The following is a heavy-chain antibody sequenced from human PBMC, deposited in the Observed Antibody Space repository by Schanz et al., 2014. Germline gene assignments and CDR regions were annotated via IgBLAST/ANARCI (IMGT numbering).Heavy chain of an antibody. CDR3: ARKTGYQAIEY. V-gene: IGHV4-59*13. CDR1: GASISDYY. CDR2: IYDSGSS. D-gene: IGHD6-13*01. Sequence: KPSETLSLTCTVSGASISDYYLRWILQPPGKELEWIGYIYDSGSSNYRPSHKRRVTMSVDTTKNQFVLKLRTVPAADTGVYYCARKTGYQAIEYRGQGHMVNVSS. J-gene: IGHJ4*02.